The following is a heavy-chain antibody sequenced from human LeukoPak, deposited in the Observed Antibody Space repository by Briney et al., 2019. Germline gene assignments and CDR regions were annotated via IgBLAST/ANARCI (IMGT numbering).Heavy chain of an antibody. CDR3: ARAGYSPTYGMDV. CDR2: ISAYNGNT. J-gene: IGHJ6*02. D-gene: IGHD5-18*01. CDR1: GYTFTGYY. V-gene: IGHV1-18*04. Sequence: ASVKVSCKASGYTFTGYYIHWVRQAPGQGLEWMGWISAYNGNTNYAQKLQGRVTMTTDTSTSTAYMELRSLRSDDTAVYYCARAGYSPTYGMDVWGQGTTVTVSS.